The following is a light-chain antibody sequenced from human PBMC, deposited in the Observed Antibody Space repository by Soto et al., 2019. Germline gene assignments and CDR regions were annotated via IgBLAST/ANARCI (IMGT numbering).Light chain of an antibody. Sequence: EFVLTQSPGTLSLSPGERATLSCRASQTVRNNYLAWYQQKPGQAPRLLIYDASNRATGIPARFSGSGSGTDFTLIISSLEPEDFAVYYCQQRSNWPRTFGQGTKVDIK. CDR1: QTVRNNY. CDR2: DAS. CDR3: QQRSNWPRT. J-gene: IGKJ2*01. V-gene: IGKV3-11*01.